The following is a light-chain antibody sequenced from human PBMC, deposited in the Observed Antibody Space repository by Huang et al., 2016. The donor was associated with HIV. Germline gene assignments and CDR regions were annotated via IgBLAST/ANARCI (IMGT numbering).Light chain of an antibody. CDR1: QSVSAY. CDR3: QQRSDWPLT. Sequence: EIVLTQSPATLSLSPGERATLSCRASQSVSAYLAWYQQKPGQAPRRRIYGASNRATCIPARFSGRGSGTDFTLTISSLEPEDFAVYYCQQRSDWPLTFGGGTKVEIK. V-gene: IGKV3-11*01. CDR2: GAS. J-gene: IGKJ4*01.